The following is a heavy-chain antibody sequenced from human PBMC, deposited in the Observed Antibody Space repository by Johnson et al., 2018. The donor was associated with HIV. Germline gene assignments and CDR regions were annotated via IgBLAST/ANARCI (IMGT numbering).Heavy chain of an antibody. CDR3: AKGSDYYDTSGYLHDAFDI. CDR1: GFTFRNYA. CDR2: ISGSGAGT. Sequence: VQLVESGGGLVQPGESLRLSCAASGFTFRNYAMNWVRQAPGKGLQWVSTISGSGAGTYHADSVKGRFTISRDNSKNTLYLQMNSLRAEDTAVYYCAKGSDYYDTSGYLHDAFDIWGQGTMLTVSS. J-gene: IGHJ3*02. D-gene: IGHD3-22*01. V-gene: IGHV3-23*04.